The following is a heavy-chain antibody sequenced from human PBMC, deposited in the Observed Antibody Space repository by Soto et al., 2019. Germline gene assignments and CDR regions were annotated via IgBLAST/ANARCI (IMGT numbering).Heavy chain of an antibody. CDR1: GGSFSAYY. Sequence: PWETLSLTCAVSGGSFSAYYWSWIRQPPGKVLEWIGEINHSGSTNYNPSLKSRVTISVDTSKNQFSLKLTSVTAADTAVYYCANAYYPLNWGQGTLVTVSS. CDR2: INHSGST. V-gene: IGHV4-34*01. J-gene: IGHJ4*02. CDR3: ANAYYPLN. D-gene: IGHD3-10*01.